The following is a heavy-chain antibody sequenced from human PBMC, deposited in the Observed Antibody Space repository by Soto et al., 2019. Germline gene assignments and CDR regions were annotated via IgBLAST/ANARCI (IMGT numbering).Heavy chain of an antibody. Sequence: QVQLVQSGAELKQPGASVKVSCTTSGYTFSNYDINLVRQATGQGLERMGWMNPRSGNRGYAQKFQGRVTMTRDTYINSAYMELTSLTSDETAVYYCVREQTVTDENNDAFDFWCQGTMVTVST. CDR3: VREQTVTDENNDAFDF. CDR1: GYTFSNYD. D-gene: IGHD2-21*02. J-gene: IGHJ3*01. CDR2: MNPRSGNR. V-gene: IGHV1-8*01.